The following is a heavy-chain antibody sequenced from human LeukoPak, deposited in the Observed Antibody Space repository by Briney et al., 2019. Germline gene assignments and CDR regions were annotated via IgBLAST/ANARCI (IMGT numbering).Heavy chain of an antibody. CDR3: AAGRSGYDQFDY. D-gene: IGHD5-12*01. J-gene: IGHJ4*02. Sequence: GGSLRLSCAASGFAFSSYPMTWVRQAPGKGLEWVSTIGSSNGDTHYADSVKGRFTISRDNSKNTLYLQVNSLRAEDTAVYYCAAGRSGYDQFDYWGQGTLVTVSS. CDR2: IGSSNGDT. CDR1: GFAFSSYP. V-gene: IGHV3-23*01.